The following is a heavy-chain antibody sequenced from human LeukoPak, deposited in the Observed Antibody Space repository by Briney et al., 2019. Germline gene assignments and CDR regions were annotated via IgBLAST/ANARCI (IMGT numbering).Heavy chain of an antibody. CDR1: GITFSSYS. Sequence: GGSLRLSCAASGITFSSYSMNWVRQAPGKGLEWVSSISSSSSYIYYADSVKGRFTISRDNAKNSLYLQMNSLRAEDTAVYYCAREGSVPAAMNYWGQGTLVTVSS. V-gene: IGHV3-21*01. CDR3: AREGSVPAAMNY. D-gene: IGHD2-2*01. CDR2: ISSSSSYI. J-gene: IGHJ4*02.